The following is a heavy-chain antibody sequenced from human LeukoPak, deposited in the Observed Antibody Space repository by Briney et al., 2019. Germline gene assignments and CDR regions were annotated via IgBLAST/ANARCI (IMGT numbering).Heavy chain of an antibody. V-gene: IGHV3-21*01. D-gene: IGHD1-26*01. CDR3: ARDGGELLMSYEDY. CDR2: ITRSSTYI. Sequence: GGSLRLSCAASGFTFSSYTMNWVRQAPGKGLEWVSSITRSSTYIYYADSVKGRFTISRDNAQNSLYLQMSSLRAEDTAVYYCARDGGELLMSYEDYWGQGTLVTVSS. CDR1: GFTFSSYT. J-gene: IGHJ4*02.